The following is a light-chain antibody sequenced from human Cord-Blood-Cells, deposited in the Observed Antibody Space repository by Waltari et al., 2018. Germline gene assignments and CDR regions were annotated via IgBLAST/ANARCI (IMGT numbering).Light chain of an antibody. V-gene: IGKV3-11*01. CDR1: QSVSSH. J-gene: IGKJ4*01. CDR2: DAS. CDR3: QQLSNWPPSLT. Sequence: EIVLTQSPDTLSLSPGERATLASRASQSVSSHLAWYQQKPCQAPRLLIYDASNRATGIPARFSGSGSGTDFTLTISSLEPEDFAVYYCQQLSNWPPSLTFGGGTKVEIK.